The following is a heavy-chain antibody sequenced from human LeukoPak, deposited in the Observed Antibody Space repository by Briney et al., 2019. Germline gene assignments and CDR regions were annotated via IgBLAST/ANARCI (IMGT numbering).Heavy chain of an antibody. J-gene: IGHJ4*02. CDR1: GFTFSRYS. CDR3: TRVSLYQLQDY. Sequence: PGGSLRLSCAASGFTFSRYSMNWVRQAPGKGLEGVAVISYDGSNKYYADSVKGRFTISRDNSKNTLYLQMNSLRAEDTATYYCTRVSLYQLQDYWGQGTLVTVSS. D-gene: IGHD3-16*01. CDR2: ISYDGSNK. V-gene: IGHV3-30*03.